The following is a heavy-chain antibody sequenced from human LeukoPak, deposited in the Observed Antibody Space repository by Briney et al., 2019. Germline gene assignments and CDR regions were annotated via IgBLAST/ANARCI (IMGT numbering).Heavy chain of an antibody. CDR2: IRYDGSNK. J-gene: IGHJ4*02. D-gene: IGHD6-13*01. CDR3: AKWYSSSWPSYAFDY. CDR1: GFTFSSYG. V-gene: IGHV3-30*02. Sequence: PGGSLRLSCAASGFTFSSYGMHWVRQAPGKGLEWVAFIRYDGSNKYYADSVKGRFTISRDNSKNTLYLQMNSLRAEDTAVYYCAKWYSSSWPSYAFDYWGQGTLVTVSS.